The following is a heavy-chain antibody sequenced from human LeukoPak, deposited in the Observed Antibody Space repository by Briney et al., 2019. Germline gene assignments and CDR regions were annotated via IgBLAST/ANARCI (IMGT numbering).Heavy chain of an antibody. CDR1: GESFVGYY. Sequence: SETLSLTCAVYGESFVGYYWAWIRQPPGKGLEWIGEIDYTGSTNYNPSLKSRIKMSVDTSKNQFYVNLNSVTAADTAFYYCARRRIPATITGSKLSSRFDTWGQGTLVTVSS. CDR3: ARRRIPATITGSKLSSRFDT. V-gene: IGHV4-34*10. J-gene: IGHJ1*01. CDR2: IDYTGST. D-gene: IGHD5-12*01.